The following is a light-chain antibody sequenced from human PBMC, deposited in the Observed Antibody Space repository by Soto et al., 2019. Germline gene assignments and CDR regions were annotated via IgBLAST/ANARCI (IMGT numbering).Light chain of an antibody. J-gene: IGKJ5*01. V-gene: IGKV3D-15*01. CDR2: GAS. CDR1: QSVSNN. Sequence: EIVLTPSPGTLSLSPGERATLSCRASQSVSNNYLAWYQQKPGQAPRLLIYGASNRATGIPARFSGSGSGTQFTLTISSLQSEDFAVYYCQQYNNWPTTFGQGTRLEIK. CDR3: QQYNNWPTT.